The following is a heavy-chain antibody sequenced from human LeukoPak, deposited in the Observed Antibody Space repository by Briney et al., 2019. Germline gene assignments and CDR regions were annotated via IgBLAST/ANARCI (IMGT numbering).Heavy chain of an antibody. V-gene: IGHV3-7*01. CDR2: INKDGSKI. D-gene: IGHD2-15*01. CDR1: GFPLSDYW. J-gene: IGHJ4*02. CDR3: ARDGSCFDY. Sequence: GGSLTLSWAASGFPLSDYWMSWVRQTAGKGLEWVANINKDGSKIYYVDSVKGRFTISRDNAKNSLFLQMDSLRAEDTAIYYCARDGSCFDYWGQGMQVTVSS.